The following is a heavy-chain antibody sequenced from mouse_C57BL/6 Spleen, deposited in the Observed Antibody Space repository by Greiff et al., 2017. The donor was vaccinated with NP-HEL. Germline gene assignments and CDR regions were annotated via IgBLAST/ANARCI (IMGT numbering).Heavy chain of an antibody. CDR1: GFSFNTYA. Sequence: EVKLMESGGGLVQPKGSLKLSCAASGFSFNTYAMNWVRQAPGKGLEWVARIRSKSNNYATYYADSVKDRFTISRDDSESMLYLQMNNLKTEDTAMYYCVRHGDYEDAMDYWGQGTSVTVSS. D-gene: IGHD2-4*01. J-gene: IGHJ4*01. CDR2: IRSKSNNYAT. CDR3: VRHGDYEDAMDY. V-gene: IGHV10-1*01.